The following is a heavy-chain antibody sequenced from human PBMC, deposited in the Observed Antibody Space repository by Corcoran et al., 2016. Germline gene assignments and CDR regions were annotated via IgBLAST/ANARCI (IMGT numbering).Heavy chain of an antibody. CDR2: TYPSDSDT. CDR1: GYRFNTYW. J-gene: IGHJ3*02. D-gene: IGHD3-10*02. V-gene: IGHV5-51*01. CDR3: ARQITLSQGHDAFDI. Sequence: EVQLVQSGAEVKKSGESLRISCKCSGYRFNTYWIAWVRQVPGKGLEWMGLTYPSDSDTRYSPSFQGQVTISVDKSITTAYLQWSSLKASDTAMYYCARQITLSQGHDAFDIWGQGTMVTVSS.